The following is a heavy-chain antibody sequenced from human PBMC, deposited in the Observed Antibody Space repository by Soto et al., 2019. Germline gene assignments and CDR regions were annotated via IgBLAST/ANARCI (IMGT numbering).Heavy chain of an antibody. D-gene: IGHD3-3*01. V-gene: IGHV1-18*04. Sequence: ASVKFSCTSSGYTFTSYGISWVRQAPGQGLEWMGWISAYNGNTNYAQKLQGRVTMTTDTSTSTAYMELRSLRSDDTAVYYCARGPQGRVLEWLSKVECDYWGQGTLVTV. J-gene: IGHJ4*02. CDR2: ISAYNGNT. CDR3: ARGPQGRVLEWLSKVECDY. CDR1: GYTFTSYG.